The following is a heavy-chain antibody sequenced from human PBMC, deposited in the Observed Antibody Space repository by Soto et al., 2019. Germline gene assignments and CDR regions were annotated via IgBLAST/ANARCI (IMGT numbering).Heavy chain of an antibody. J-gene: IGHJ6*02. V-gene: IGHV4-30-4*01. CDR2: IYYSGST. CDR1: GGSISSGDYY. Sequence: SETLSLTCTVPGGSISSGDYYWSWIRQPPGKGLEWIGYIYYSGSTYYNPSLKSRVTISVDTSKNQFSLKLSSVTAADTAVYYCARALDTALNYYYYYGMDVWGQGTTVTVSS. D-gene: IGHD5-18*01. CDR3: ARALDTALNYYYYYGMDV.